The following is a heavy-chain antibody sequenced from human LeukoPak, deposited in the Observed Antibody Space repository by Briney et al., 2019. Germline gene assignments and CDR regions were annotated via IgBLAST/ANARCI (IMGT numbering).Heavy chain of an antibody. CDR2: MNPNSGNT. Sequence: ASVKVSCKASGYTFTGYYMHWVRQAPGQGLEWMGWMNPNSGNTSYAQKFQGRVTMTRNTSISTAYMELSSLRSEDTAVYYCARFGEFKTRNYYYGMDVWGQGTTVTVSS. J-gene: IGHJ6*02. CDR1: GYTFTGYY. CDR3: ARFGEFKTRNYYYGMDV. V-gene: IGHV1-8*02. D-gene: IGHD3-10*01.